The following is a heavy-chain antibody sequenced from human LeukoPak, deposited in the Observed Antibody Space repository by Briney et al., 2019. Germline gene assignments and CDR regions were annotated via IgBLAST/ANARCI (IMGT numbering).Heavy chain of an antibody. Sequence: SETLSLTCTVSGYSISSGYYWGWIRQPPGKGLEWIGSIYHSGSTYYNPSLKSRVTISVDTSKNQFSLKLSSVTAADTAVYYCARCSGWYPYYYYYYMDVWGKGTTVTISS. CDR1: GYSISSGYY. J-gene: IGHJ6*03. V-gene: IGHV4-38-2*02. CDR2: IYHSGST. D-gene: IGHD6-19*01. CDR3: ARCSGWYPYYYYYYMDV.